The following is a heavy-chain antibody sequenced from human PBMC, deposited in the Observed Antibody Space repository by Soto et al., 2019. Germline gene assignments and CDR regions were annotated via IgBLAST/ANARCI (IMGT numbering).Heavy chain of an antibody. CDR2: IWYDGSNK. CDR1: GFTFSSYG. Sequence: PGGSLRLSCAASGFTFSSYGMHWVHQAPGKGLEWVAVIWYDGSNKYYADSVEGRFTISRDNSKNTLYLQMNSLRAEDTAVYYCARAYTRSYYYGMDVWGQGTTVTAP. J-gene: IGHJ6*02. D-gene: IGHD4-4*01. V-gene: IGHV3-33*01. CDR3: ARAYTRSYYYGMDV.